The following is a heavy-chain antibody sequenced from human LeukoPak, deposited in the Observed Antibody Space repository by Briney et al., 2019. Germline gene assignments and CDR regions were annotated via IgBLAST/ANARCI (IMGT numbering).Heavy chain of an antibody. V-gene: IGHV4-59*08. CDR1: GDSINSAY. CDR2: INYDGSG. CDR3: ARRKGSGPNKDWFDP. J-gene: IGHJ5*02. Sequence: SETLSLTCTVSGDSINSAYWNWMRQPPGKGQEWIGYINYDGSGSSYPSLKSRVTLSVDTPANPFSLKLSSVTAADTAVYYCARRKGSGPNKDWFDPWGQGTLVTVSS. D-gene: IGHD6-19*01.